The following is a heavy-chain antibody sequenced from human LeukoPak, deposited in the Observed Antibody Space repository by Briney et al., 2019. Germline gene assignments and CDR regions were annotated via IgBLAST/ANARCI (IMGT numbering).Heavy chain of an antibody. J-gene: IGHJ3*02. CDR3: ARAGGGSYSPAFDI. D-gene: IGHD1-26*01. CDR1: GGSISSYY. CDR2: IYYSGST. V-gene: IGHV4-59*01. Sequence: SETLSLTCTVSGGSISSYYWSSIRQPPGKGLEWIGYIYYSGSTNYNPSLKSRVTISVDTSKNQFSLKLSSVTAADTAVYYCARAGGGSYSPAFDIWGQGTMVTVSS.